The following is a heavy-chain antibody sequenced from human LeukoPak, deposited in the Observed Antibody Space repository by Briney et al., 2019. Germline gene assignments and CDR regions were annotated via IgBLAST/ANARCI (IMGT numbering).Heavy chain of an antibody. Sequence: GASVKVSCKASGYTFTGYYIHWVRQAPGQGLEWMGWINPNSGGTRYAQKFQGRVTVTRDTSTSTVYMELSSLRSEDTAVYYCARGRSRTVTTVNWFDPWGQGTLVTVSS. D-gene: IGHD4-11*01. CDR2: INPNSGGT. V-gene: IGHV1-2*02. J-gene: IGHJ5*02. CDR1: GYTFTGYY. CDR3: ARGRSRTVTTVNWFDP.